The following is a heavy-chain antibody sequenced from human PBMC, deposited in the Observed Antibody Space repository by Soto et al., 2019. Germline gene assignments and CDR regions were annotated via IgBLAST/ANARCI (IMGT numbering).Heavy chain of an antibody. CDR1: GGSFSGYY. CDR2: INHSGST. D-gene: IGHD6-19*01. Sequence: QVQLQQWGAGLLKPSETLSLTCAVYGGSFSGYYWSWIRQPPGKGLEWIGEINHSGSTNYNPSLKSRVTISVDTSKNQFSLKLSSVTAADTAVYYCARGQGSGWSQGSFDYWGQGTLVTVSS. J-gene: IGHJ4*02. V-gene: IGHV4-34*01. CDR3: ARGQGSGWSQGSFDY.